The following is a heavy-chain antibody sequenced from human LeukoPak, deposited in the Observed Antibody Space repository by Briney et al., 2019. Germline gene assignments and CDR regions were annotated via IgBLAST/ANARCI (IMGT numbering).Heavy chain of an antibody. CDR2: ISYDGSNK. CDR3: AGDATDYDSNAEYFQH. CDR1: GFTFSSYA. J-gene: IGHJ1*01. V-gene: IGHV3-30-3*01. Sequence: GSLRLSCAASGFTFSSYAMHWVRQAPGKGLEWVAVISYDGSNKYYADSVKGRFTISRDNSKNTLYLQMNSLRAEDTAVYYCAGDATDYDSNAEYFQHWGQGTLVTVSS. D-gene: IGHD4-17*01.